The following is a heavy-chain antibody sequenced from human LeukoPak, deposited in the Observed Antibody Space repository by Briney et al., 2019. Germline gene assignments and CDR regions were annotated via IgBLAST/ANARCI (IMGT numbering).Heavy chain of an antibody. V-gene: IGHV4-34*01. J-gene: IGHJ3*02. CDR1: GGSFSGYY. Sequence: SETLSLTCAVYGGSFSGYYWSWIRQPPGKGLEWIGEINHSGSTNYNPSLKSRVTISVDTSKNQFSLKLSSVTAADTAVYYCARPEEGDFWSGYEYAFDIWGQGTMVTVSS. D-gene: IGHD3-3*01. CDR2: INHSGST. CDR3: ARPEEGDFWSGYEYAFDI.